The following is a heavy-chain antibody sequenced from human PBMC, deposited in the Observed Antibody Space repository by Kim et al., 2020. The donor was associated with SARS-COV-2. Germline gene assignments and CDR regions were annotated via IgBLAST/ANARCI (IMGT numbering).Heavy chain of an antibody. CDR3: ARDGDFDWLLYKYYYGMDV. J-gene: IGHJ6*02. D-gene: IGHD3-9*01. Sequence: GGSLRLSCAASGFTFSSYSMNWVSQAPGKGLEWVSYISSSSSTIYYADSVKGRFTISRDNAKNSLYLQMNSLRDEDTAVYYCARDGDFDWLLYKYYYGMDVWGQGTTVTVSS. CDR1: GFTFSSYS. CDR2: ISSSSSTI. V-gene: IGHV3-48*02.